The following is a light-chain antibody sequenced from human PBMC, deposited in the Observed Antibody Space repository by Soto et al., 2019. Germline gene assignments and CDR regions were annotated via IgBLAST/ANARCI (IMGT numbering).Light chain of an antibody. J-gene: IGKJ4*01. CDR3: QQYGSSPLT. CDR1: QSVSSSY. CDR2: CAS. Sequence: EIVLTQSPGTLSLSPGERATLSCRASQSVSSSYLAWYQQKPGQAPRLLIYCASSRATGIPDRFSGSGFGTDFTLTISRLEPEDFAVYYCQQYGSSPLTFGGGTKVEIK. V-gene: IGKV3-20*01.